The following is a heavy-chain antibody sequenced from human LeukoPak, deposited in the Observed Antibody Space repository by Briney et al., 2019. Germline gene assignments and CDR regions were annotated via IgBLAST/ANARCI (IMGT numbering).Heavy chain of an antibody. CDR3: ARAIVDYDFWSGPFDY. V-gene: IGHV3-66*02. Sequence: GGSLRLSRAASGFTVSSNYMSWVRQAPGKGLEWVSVIYSGGSTYYADSVKGRFTISRDNSKNTLYLQMNSLRAEDTAVYYCARAIVDYDFWSGPFDYWGQGTLVTVSS. J-gene: IGHJ4*02. CDR1: GFTVSSNY. D-gene: IGHD3-3*01. CDR2: IYSGGST.